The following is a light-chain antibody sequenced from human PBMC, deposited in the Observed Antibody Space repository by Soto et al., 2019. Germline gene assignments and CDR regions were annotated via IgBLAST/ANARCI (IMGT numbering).Light chain of an antibody. V-gene: IGKV1-12*01. Sequence: DIRVTQSPSSVSASVGDRVTITCRASQGLVSWLAWYQQKPGKAPKLLIYAASSLQSGVPSRFSGSGSGTDFTLTISSLQPEYFATYYCQQTSSFPLTFGGGTKVEIK. CDR3: QQTSSFPLT. J-gene: IGKJ4*01. CDR2: AAS. CDR1: QGLVSW.